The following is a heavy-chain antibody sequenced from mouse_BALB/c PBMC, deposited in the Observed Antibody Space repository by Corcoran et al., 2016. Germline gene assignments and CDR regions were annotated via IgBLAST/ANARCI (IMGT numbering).Heavy chain of an antibody. Sequence: QIQLVQSGPELKKPGQPVKISCKASGYTFTTYGMNWVKQAPGKGLKWMGWINPYTGEPTYADDVKGRFAFSWDTSASTADSQINNLKHEDMVTYGGVRGDSSNYDYWG. V-gene: IGHV9-1*02. D-gene: IGHD3-3*01. CDR3: VRGDSSNYDY. CDR1: GYTFTTYG. J-gene: IGHJ4*01. CDR2: INPYTGEP.